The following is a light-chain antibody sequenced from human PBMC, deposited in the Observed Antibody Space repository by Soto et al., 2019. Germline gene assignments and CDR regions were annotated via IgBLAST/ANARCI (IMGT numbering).Light chain of an antibody. CDR2: GAS. V-gene: IGKV3-20*01. CDR3: QQYGTSPRWT. J-gene: IGKJ1*01. Sequence: IVLTQSPGTLSLSPGERATLSCRASQNIGTYLAWYQHNPGQAPSVLIFGASTRANGVPDRFSGSGSGTDFTLTISRLDPADFAVYYCQQYGTSPRWTFGQGTKVDIK. CDR1: QNIGTY.